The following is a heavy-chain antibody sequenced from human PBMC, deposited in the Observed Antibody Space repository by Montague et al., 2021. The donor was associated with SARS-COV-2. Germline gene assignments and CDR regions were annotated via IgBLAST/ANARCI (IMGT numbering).Heavy chain of an antibody. CDR3: ARKTSRGLTIFGVVTASYCFDY. CDR2: IYYSGST. V-gene: IGHV4-59*08. D-gene: IGHD3-3*01. J-gene: IGHJ4*02. CDR1: GSSISNYH. Sequence: SETLSLTCTVSGSSISNYHWNWIRQPPGKGLEWIAYIYYSGSTNXNPSLQSRVTISVDTSRNQFSLKLSSVTAADTAVFYCARKTSRGLTIFGVVTASYCFDYWGQGTLVTVSS.